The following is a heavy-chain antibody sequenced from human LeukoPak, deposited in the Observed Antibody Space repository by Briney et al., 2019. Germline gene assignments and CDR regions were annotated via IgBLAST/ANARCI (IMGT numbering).Heavy chain of an antibody. CDR2: ISYDGSNK. CDR3: ARQLITMVRGVIISSNWFDP. CDR1: GFNFTSHD. J-gene: IGHJ5*02. V-gene: IGHV3-30*19. D-gene: IGHD3-10*01. Sequence: GGSLRLSWAVSGFNFTSHDIHCVRQAPGKGPEWVAVISYDGSNKYYADSVKGRFTISRDNSKNTLYLQMNSLRAEDTAVYYCARQLITMVRGVIISSNWFDPWGQGTLVTVSS.